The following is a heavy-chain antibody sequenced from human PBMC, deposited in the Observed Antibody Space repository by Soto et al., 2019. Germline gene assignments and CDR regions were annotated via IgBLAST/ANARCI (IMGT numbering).Heavy chain of an antibody. CDR2: SMFDESSH. D-gene: IGHD2-2*01. V-gene: IGHV3-30*18. J-gene: IGHJ3*01. CDR3: VKDRREYQTLSEAFDV. CDR1: GFTFSNFA. Sequence: QVRLVESGGGVVQPGRSLRLSCSASGFTFSNFALHWVRQPPGKGLEWVALSMFDESSHEYADSVKGRFTISRDNSKNILYLHLNSLRPEDTAVYYCVKDRREYQTLSEAFDVWGQGTLVTVSS.